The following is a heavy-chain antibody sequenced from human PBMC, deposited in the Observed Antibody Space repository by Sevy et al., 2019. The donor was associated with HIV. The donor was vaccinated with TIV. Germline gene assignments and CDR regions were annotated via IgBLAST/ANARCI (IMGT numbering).Heavy chain of an antibody. Sequence: GESLKISCKGSGYSFTSYWIGWVRQMPGKGLEWMGMIYPGDSNTRYSPSFQGQVTISDDKSISTAYLQWSSLKASDTAMYYCARTGLELRTDAFDIWGQGTMVTVSS. CDR1: GYSFTSYW. V-gene: IGHV5-51*01. CDR3: ARTGLELRTDAFDI. J-gene: IGHJ3*02. CDR2: IYPGDSNT. D-gene: IGHD1-7*01.